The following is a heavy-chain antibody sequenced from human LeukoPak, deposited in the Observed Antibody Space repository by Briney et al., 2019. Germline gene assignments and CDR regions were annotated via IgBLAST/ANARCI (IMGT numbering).Heavy chain of an antibody. CDR1: GGSISGSH. J-gene: IGHJ4*02. V-gene: IGHV4-59*01. CDR3: ASLLAAARYDY. CDR2: IHYTGIT. Sequence: SETLSLTCFVSGGSISGSHWSWIRQSPGKGLEWIGYIHYTGITDYNPSLRSRVTLSIDLSKNQFSLRLSSVTAADTAVYYCASLLAAARYDYWGQGTLVTVSS. D-gene: IGHD6-13*01.